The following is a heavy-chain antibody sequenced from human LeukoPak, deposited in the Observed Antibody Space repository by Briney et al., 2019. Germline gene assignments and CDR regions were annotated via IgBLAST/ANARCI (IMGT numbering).Heavy chain of an antibody. CDR3: ASLPPSYDSSGYRDC. CDR2: FDPEDGET. V-gene: IGHV1-24*01. CDR1: GYTLTELS. Sequence: ASVKVSCKVSGYTLTELSMHWVRQAPGKGLEWMGGFDPEDGETIYAQKFQGRVTMTEDTSTDTAYMELSSLRSEDTAVYYCASLPPSYDSSGYRDCWGQGTLVTVSS. D-gene: IGHD3-22*01. J-gene: IGHJ4*02.